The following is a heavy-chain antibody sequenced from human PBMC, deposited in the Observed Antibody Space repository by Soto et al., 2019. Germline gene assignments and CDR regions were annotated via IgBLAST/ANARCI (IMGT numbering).Heavy chain of an antibody. J-gene: IGHJ5*02. D-gene: IGHD1-1*01. CDR1: GGSISSGDYY. Sequence: SETLSLTCTVSGGSISSGDYYWSWIRQPPGKGLEWIGYIYYSGSTLYNPSLKSRVTISVDKSKNQFSLKLTSVTAADTAVYYCARDQLEGNWFDPWGQGTLVTVSS. V-gene: IGHV4-30-4*01. CDR3: ARDQLEGNWFDP. CDR2: IYYSGST.